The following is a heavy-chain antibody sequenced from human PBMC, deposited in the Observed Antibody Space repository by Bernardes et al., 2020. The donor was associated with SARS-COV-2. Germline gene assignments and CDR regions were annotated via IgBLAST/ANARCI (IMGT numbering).Heavy chain of an antibody. CDR2: ISWNSATI. CDR1: GFTFDDYA. D-gene: IGHD1-26*01. Sequence: GGSLRLSCAVSGFTFDDYAMHWVRQAPGKGLEWVSGISWNSATIGYADSVKGRFTISRDNARNSLHLQMNSLRAEETALYYCARDKTGSYTGYGMDVWGQGTTVTVSS. V-gene: IGHV3-9*01. J-gene: IGHJ6*02. CDR3: ARDKTGSYTGYGMDV.